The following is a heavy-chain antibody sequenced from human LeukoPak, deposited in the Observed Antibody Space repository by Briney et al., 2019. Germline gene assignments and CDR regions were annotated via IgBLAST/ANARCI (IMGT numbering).Heavy chain of an antibody. D-gene: IGHD3-10*02. J-gene: IGHJ6*04. CDR1: AFTFSSYS. Sequence: GGSLRLSCAASAFTFSSYSMNWVRQAPGKGLEWVSSISSSSSYIYYADSVKGRFTISRDNAKNSLYLQMNSLRAEDTAVYYCAELGITMIGGVWGKGTTVTISS. V-gene: IGHV3-21*01. CDR3: AELGITMIGGV. CDR2: ISSSSSYI.